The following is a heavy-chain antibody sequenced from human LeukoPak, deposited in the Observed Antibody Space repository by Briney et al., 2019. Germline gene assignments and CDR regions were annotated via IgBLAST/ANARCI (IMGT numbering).Heavy chain of an antibody. CDR3: ARGYYYDRSGYYLPDY. Sequence: GGSLRLSCAASGFTFSNYAMHWVRQPPGKGLEWVTVISYDGSNKFYADSVKGRFTISRDDSKNTLYLQMNTLRPEDTAVYYCARGYYYDRSGYYLPDYWGQGTLVTVSS. J-gene: IGHJ4*02. CDR2: ISYDGSNK. V-gene: IGHV3-30-3*01. CDR1: GFTFSNYA. D-gene: IGHD3-22*01.